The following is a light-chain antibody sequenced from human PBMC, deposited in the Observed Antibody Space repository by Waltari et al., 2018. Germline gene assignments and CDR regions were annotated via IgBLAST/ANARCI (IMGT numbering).Light chain of an antibody. Sequence: QSALTQPASVSGSPGQSVTISCTGASSDIGRYDIVSWYQQHAGNAPKLRICDVSKRPSGVSARFSGSESGDTASLTISGLQFEDEADYYCCSYAGNYIWVFGGGTRLTVL. CDR2: DVS. J-gene: IGLJ3*02. CDR1: SSDIGRYDI. CDR3: CSYAGNYIWV. V-gene: IGLV2-23*02.